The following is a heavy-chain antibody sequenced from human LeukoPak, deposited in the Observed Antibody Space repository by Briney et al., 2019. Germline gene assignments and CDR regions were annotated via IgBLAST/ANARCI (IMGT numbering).Heavy chain of an antibody. Sequence: GGSLRLSCAASGFTFSSYSMNWVRQAPGKGLEWVSYISSSSSTIYYADSVKGRFTISRDNAKNSLYLQMNSLRAEDTAVYYCARGFNSGSYYGYYFDYWGQGTLVTVSS. V-gene: IGHV3-48*01. CDR2: ISSSSSTI. J-gene: IGHJ4*02. D-gene: IGHD1-26*01. CDR1: GFTFSSYS. CDR3: ARGFNSGSYYGYYFDY.